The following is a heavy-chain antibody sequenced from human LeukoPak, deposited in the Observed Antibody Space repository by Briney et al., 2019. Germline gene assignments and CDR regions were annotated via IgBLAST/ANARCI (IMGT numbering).Heavy chain of an antibody. CDR1: GCTFSSYT. Sequence: GGSLRLSCVASGCTFSSYTMNWVRQAPGKGLEWVSSISSSSSYIYYADSVKGRFTISRDNAKKSVYLQMNSLRVEDTAVYYCARACVYYDSSGCDYWGQGTLVTVSS. CDR3: ARACVYYDSSGCDY. V-gene: IGHV3-21*01. D-gene: IGHD3-22*01. J-gene: IGHJ4*02. CDR2: ISSSSSYI.